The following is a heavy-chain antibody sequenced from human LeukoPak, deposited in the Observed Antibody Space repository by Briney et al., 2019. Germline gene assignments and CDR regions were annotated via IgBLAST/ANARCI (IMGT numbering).Heavy chain of an antibody. CDR3: ARDLAVAGPPNYYYYYGMDV. CDR1: GYTXTRSA. D-gene: IGHD6-19*01. V-gene: IGHV7-4-1*01. CDR2: TNTNTGNP. J-gene: IGHJ6*02. Sequence: ASVKVSCKASGYTXTRSAMNRVRQAPGHEVEWMGWTNTNTGNPTYAQRFTGRFVFSLDTSVRTAYLQICSIKAEDTAVYYCARDLAVAGPPNYYYYYGMDVWGQGTTVTVSS.